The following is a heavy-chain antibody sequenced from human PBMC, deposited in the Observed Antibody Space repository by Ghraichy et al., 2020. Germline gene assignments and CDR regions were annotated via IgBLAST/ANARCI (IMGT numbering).Heavy chain of an antibody. CDR2: ASGGDDST. J-gene: IGHJ3*01. Sequence: GESLNISCAASGLTLNNYAMSWVRQAPGKGLEWVSGASGGDDSTYHVGSVKGRFTFSRDNFKNTVYLQMNSLRVEDTALYYCAKGPYSSSLRIGGGFDLWGQGTMVTVSS. CDR3: AKGPYSSSLRIGGGFDL. CDR1: GLTLNNYA. D-gene: IGHD6-6*01. V-gene: IGHV3-23*01.